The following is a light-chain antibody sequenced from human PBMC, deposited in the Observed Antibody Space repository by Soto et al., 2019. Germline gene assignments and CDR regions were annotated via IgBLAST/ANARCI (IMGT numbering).Light chain of an antibody. V-gene: IGLV1-51*01. CDR1: SSNIGNNY. CDR3: GTWDSSLSAVV. CDR2: DNN. Sequence: QSVLTQPPSVSAASGQKVTISCSGSSSNIGNNYVSWYQQLPGTAPKLLIYDNNKRPSGIPDRFSGSKSGTSATLGITGLQTWDEADYYCGTWDSSLSAVVFGGGTKVTVL. J-gene: IGLJ2*01.